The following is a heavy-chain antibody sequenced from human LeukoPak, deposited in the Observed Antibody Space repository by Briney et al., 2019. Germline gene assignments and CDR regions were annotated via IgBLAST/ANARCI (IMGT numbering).Heavy chain of an antibody. Sequence: SETLSLTCTVSGDSISSSSYYWGWIRQPPGKGLEWIGSIYSSGSTYYNQSLMSRVTISVDTSKNQFSLKLSSVTAADTAVYYCARQSDYYDSSGRYRAEYFHHWGQGTLVTVSS. J-gene: IGHJ1*01. CDR1: GDSISSSSYY. V-gene: IGHV4-39*01. CDR3: ARQSDYYDSSGRYRAEYFHH. D-gene: IGHD3-22*01. CDR2: IYSSGST.